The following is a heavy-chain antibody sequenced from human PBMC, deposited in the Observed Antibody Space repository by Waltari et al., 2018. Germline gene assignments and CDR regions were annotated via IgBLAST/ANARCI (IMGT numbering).Heavy chain of an antibody. Sequence: QVQLQESGPGLVKPSGTLSLTCAVSGASISSNYWWSWVRQSPGKGREWIGQIHHSGRTYSTPSLKSRITISVDKSKNQFSLNLSSVNDADTAVYYCAADRGNGLYFDYWGQGTLVTVSS. V-gene: IGHV4-4*02. J-gene: IGHJ4*02. CDR3: AADRGNGLYFDY. CDR2: IHHSGRT. D-gene: IGHD2-15*01. CDR1: GASISSNYW.